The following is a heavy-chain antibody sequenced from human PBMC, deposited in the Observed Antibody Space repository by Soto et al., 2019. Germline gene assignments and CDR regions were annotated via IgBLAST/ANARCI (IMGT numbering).Heavy chain of an antibody. Sequence: LSLTCAISGDSVSSDTAAWIWIRQSPSRGLEWLGRTYYKSKWNNDYALSVKSRITVSPDTSQNQFSLDLDSVTPEDTAVYYCVGVTLFRCMDVWGQGTPVTVSS. V-gene: IGHV6-1*01. CDR1: GDSVSSDTAA. CDR3: VGVTLFRCMDV. J-gene: IGHJ6*02. CDR2: TYYKSKWNN. D-gene: IGHD3-10*01.